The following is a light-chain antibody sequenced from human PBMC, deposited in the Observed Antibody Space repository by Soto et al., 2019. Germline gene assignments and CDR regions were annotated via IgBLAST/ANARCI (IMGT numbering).Light chain of an antibody. CDR3: QQFDNWPPAWP. Sequence: EIVMTQSPATLSVAPGERATLSCRAGQNIGTNLAWYQQKPGQPPRLLFFGASTRATGVPARFSGSGSGTEFTLTINSLQSEDFAVYYCQQFDNWPPAWPFGQGTKVDIK. CDR1: QNIGTN. J-gene: IGKJ1*01. V-gene: IGKV3-15*01. CDR2: GAS.